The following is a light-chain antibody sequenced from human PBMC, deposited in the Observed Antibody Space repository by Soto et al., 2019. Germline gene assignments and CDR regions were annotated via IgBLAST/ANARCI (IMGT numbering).Light chain of an antibody. Sequence: EIVWTQSPGTLSLSPGKRATLSCRASQSVSSNLAWYQQKPGKAPRLLIYGASTRATGIPARFSGSGSGTEFTLTISSLQSEDFAVYYCQQYNNWSRTFGQGTKVDIK. V-gene: IGKV3-15*01. CDR2: GAS. J-gene: IGKJ1*01. CDR1: QSVSSN. CDR3: QQYNNWSRT.